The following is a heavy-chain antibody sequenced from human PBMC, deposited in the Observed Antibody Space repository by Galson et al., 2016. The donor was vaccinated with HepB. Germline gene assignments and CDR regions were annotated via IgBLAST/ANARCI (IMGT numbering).Heavy chain of an antibody. Sequence: SLRLSCAASGFTFSNAWMSWVRQAPGKGLEWVGPIKSKTDGGTTDYAAPVKGRFSISRDDSKNTLYLQMNSLKTEDTAVYYCRYGMDVWGQGTTVTVSS. J-gene: IGHJ6*02. V-gene: IGHV3-15*01. CDR2: IKSKTDGGTT. CDR1: GFTFSNAW. CDR3: RYGMDV.